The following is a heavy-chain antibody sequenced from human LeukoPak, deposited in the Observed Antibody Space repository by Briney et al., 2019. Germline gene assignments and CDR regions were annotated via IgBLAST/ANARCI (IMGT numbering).Heavy chain of an antibody. CDR3: ARDIISGVWFGDNLT. D-gene: IGHD3-10*01. CDR1: GYSISSDYY. V-gene: IGHV4-38-2*02. J-gene: IGHJ5*02. Sequence: SETLSLTCTVSGYSISSDYYWGWIRQPPGKGLEWIGSIHHSGSTYYNPSLRSRVTIFVDTSKNQFSLKLSSVTAADTAVYYCARDIISGVWFGDNLTWGQGTLVTVSS. CDR2: IHHSGST.